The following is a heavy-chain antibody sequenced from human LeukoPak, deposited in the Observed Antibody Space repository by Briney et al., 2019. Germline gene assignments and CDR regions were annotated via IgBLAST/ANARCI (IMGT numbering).Heavy chain of an antibody. J-gene: IGHJ6*03. V-gene: IGHV4-4*07. D-gene: IGHD6-19*01. CDR2: IYTNGST. CDR3: AREPYGSAWYDRQNFYYYMDV. Sequence: SETLSLTCTVSGASIRSYYWSWIRQPAGKGLEWIGRIYTNGSTSYNPSLESRGTMSVDTSKKQFSLKLSSVTAADTAVYYCAREPYGSAWYDRQNFYYYMDVWGKGTTVTVSS. CDR1: GASIRSYY.